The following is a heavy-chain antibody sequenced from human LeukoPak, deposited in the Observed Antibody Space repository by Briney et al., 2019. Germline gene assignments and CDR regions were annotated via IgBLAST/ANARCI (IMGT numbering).Heavy chain of an antibody. CDR2: IYYSGST. D-gene: IGHD3-10*01. J-gene: IGHJ3*02. Sequence: ASETLSLTCTVSGGSISSYYWSWIRQPPGKGLEWIGYIYYSGSTNYKPSLKSRVTISVGTSKNQFSLKLSSVTAADTAVYYCARGGYYGSGSYFDIWGQGTMVTVSS. CDR1: GGSISSYY. V-gene: IGHV4-59*01. CDR3: ARGGYYGSGSYFDI.